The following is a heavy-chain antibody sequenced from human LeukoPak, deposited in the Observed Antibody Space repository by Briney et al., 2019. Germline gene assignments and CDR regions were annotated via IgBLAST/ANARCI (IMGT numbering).Heavy chain of an antibody. V-gene: IGHV3-21*01. D-gene: IGHD2-21*01. CDR2: ISSSSSYI. Sequence: TGGSLRLSCAASGFTFSSYSMNWVRQAPGKGLEWVSSISSSSSYIYYADSVKGRFTISRDNAKNSLYLQMNSLRAEDTAVYYCVRSAYCGGDCYSGLDYYMDVWGKGTTVTVSS. CDR3: VRSAYCGGDCYSGLDYYMDV. J-gene: IGHJ6*03. CDR1: GFTFSSYS.